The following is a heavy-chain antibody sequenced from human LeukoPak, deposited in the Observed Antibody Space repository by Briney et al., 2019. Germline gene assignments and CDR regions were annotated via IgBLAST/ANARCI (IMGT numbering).Heavy chain of an antibody. CDR2: IHYSGST. Sequence: SETLSLTCTVSGGSISSYWGWIRQPPGKGLEWIGTIHYSGSTYYNPSLKSRVTISLDRSKNQFSLKQSSVTAADTAVYYCARDHGPTVATSPFYSYYMDVWGKGTTVTVSS. CDR3: ARDHGPTVATSPFYSYYMDV. CDR1: GGSISSY. J-gene: IGHJ6*03. V-gene: IGHV4-39*07. D-gene: IGHD4-11*01.